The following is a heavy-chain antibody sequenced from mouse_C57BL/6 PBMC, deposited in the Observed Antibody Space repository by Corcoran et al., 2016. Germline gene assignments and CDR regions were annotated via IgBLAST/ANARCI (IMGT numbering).Heavy chain of an antibody. CDR3: ARPYDGYTWFAY. CDR1: GYAFSSYW. Sequence: QVQLQQSGAELVKPGASVKISCKASGYAFSSYWMNWVKQRPGKGLEWIGQIYAGDGDTNYNGKFKGKATLTADKSSSTAYMQLSSLTSEDSAVYFCARPYDGYTWFAYWGQGTLVTVSA. CDR2: IYAGDGDT. J-gene: IGHJ3*01. V-gene: IGHV1-80*01. D-gene: IGHD2-3*01.